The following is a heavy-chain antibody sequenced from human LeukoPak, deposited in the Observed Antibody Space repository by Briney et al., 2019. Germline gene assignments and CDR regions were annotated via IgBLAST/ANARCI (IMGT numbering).Heavy chain of an antibody. CDR3: AMGNAFNF. J-gene: IGHJ4*02. CDR1: GFTFSSYW. CDR2: MNQDGTEK. D-gene: IGHD1-26*01. V-gene: IGHV3-7*01. Sequence: GGSLRLSCAASGFTFSSYWMYWVRQAPGKGLEWVANMNQDGTEKYYVGSVKARFTVSRDNAKNSLYLQMNSLRAEDTAVYYCAMGNAFNFWGQGTLVTVSS.